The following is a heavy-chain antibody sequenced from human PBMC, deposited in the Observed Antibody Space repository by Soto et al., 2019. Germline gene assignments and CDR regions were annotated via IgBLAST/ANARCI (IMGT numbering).Heavy chain of an antibody. J-gene: IGHJ4*02. D-gene: IGHD6-13*01. CDR3: ARGTSSWSWKFDY. Sequence: SETLSLTCTVFGAPLTTVGSYWTWIRQRPGMGLEWLGYMYFSGKSYYDPSLESRLTISGDYSKNQFSLRLSSVTAAYTAFYYCARGTSSWSWKFDYWGQGILVTVSS. CDR1: GAPLTTVGSY. V-gene: IGHV4-31*03. CDR2: MYFSGKS.